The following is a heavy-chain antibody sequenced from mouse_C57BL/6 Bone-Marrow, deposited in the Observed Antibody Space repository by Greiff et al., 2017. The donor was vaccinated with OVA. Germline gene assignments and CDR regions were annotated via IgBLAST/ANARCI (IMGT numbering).Heavy chain of an antibody. CDR2: INPNNGGT. D-gene: IGHD1-1*01. V-gene: IGHV1-22*01. Sequence: EVQLQQSGPELVKPGASVKMSCKASGYTFTDYNMHWVKQSHGKSLEWIGYINPNNGGTSYNQKFKGKATLTVNKSSSTAYMELRSLTSEDSAVYYCATPLITTVVAGGMDYWGQGTSVTVSS. J-gene: IGHJ4*01. CDR1: GYTFTDYN. CDR3: ATPLITTVVAGGMDY.